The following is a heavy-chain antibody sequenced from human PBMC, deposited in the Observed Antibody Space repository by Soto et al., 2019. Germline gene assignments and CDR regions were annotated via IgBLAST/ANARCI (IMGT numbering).Heavy chain of an antibody. CDR2: ISGSGGST. CDR1: GFTFSSYA. CDR3: AKRMYNDMRSGMDV. Sequence: EVQLLESGGGLGQPGGSLRLSCEASGFTFSSYAMSWGRQAPGKGLEWVAGISGSGGSTYYADSVRGRFTISRDNSKKTVYLQINSLRVEDRAVYYCAKRMYNDMRSGMDVWGQGTTVTVSS. V-gene: IGHV3-23*01. J-gene: IGHJ6*02. D-gene: IGHD1-1*01.